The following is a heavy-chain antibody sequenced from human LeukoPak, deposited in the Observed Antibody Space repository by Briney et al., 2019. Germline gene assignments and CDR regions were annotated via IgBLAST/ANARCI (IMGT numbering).Heavy chain of an antibody. V-gene: IGHV3-7*03. D-gene: IGHD3-9*01. CDR3: VRGLGTGFY. J-gene: IGHJ4*02. CDR2: IKQDGSQK. Sequence: GGSLRLSCAASGFSFSSYWMSWVRQAPGKGLEWVANIKQDGSQKYYVDSVKGRFTISRDNAKDSLYLQMNSLRVEDTAVYYWVRGLGTGFYWGQETLVTV. CDR1: GFSFSSYW.